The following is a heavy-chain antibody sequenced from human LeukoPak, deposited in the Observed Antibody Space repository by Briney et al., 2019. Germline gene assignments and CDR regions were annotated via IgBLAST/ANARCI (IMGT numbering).Heavy chain of an antibody. CDR1: GGSISSYY. CDR3: AREGFGTIFGVVIYAFDI. CDR2: IYYSGST. V-gene: IGHV4-59*01. D-gene: IGHD3-3*01. J-gene: IGHJ3*02. Sequence: SETLSLTSTVSGGSISSYYWSWIRQPPGKGLEWIGYIYYSGSTNYNPSLKSRVTISVDTSKNQFSLKLSSVTAADTAVYYCAREGFGTIFGVVIYAFDIWGQGTMVTVSS.